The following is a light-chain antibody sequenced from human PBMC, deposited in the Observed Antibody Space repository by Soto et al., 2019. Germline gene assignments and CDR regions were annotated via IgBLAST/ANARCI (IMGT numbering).Light chain of an antibody. V-gene: IGKV3-11*01. J-gene: IGKJ5*01. CDR1: QSVDGY. CDR2: GAS. Sequence: VMTQSPVTLSVSPGESATLSCRASQSVDGYLAWYQQKPGQAPRLLIYGASNRATGIPDRVSGSGSGTDVTLTISSLEPEDFAVYYCQQRSNWLITFGQGTRLEI. CDR3: QQRSNWLIT.